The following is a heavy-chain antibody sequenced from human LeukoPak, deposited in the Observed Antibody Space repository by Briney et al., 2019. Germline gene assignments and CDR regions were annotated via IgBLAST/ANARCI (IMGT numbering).Heavy chain of an antibody. Sequence: GGSLRLSCAASGFTFSDYYMSWLRQAPGKGLEWVSYISSSGSTIYYADSVKGRFTISRDNAKNSLYLQMNSLRAEDTAVYYCAKVATIRTSSPYGAWGQGTLVTVSS. CDR2: ISSSGSTI. D-gene: IGHD5-12*01. CDR3: AKVATIRTSSPYGA. CDR1: GFTFSDYY. V-gene: IGHV3-11*01. J-gene: IGHJ5*02.